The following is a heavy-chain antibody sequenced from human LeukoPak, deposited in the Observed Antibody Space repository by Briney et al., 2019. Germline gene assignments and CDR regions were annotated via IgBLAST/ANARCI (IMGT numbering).Heavy chain of an antibody. CDR1: GFTFSTYW. D-gene: IGHD5-24*01. CDR2: IKQDGSEE. V-gene: IGHV3-7*01. J-gene: IGHJ4*02. Sequence: PGGSLRLSCAASGFTFSTYWMSWVRQAPGKGLEWVANIKQDGSEEYYVDSVKGRFTISRDNAKNSLYLQMNSLRAEDTAVYYCARAVRWQCFDYWGQGTLVTVSS. CDR3: ARAVRWQCFDY.